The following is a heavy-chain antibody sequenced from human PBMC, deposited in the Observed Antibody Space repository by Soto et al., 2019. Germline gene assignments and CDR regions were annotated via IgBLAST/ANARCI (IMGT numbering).Heavy chain of an antibody. D-gene: IGHD2-2*01. J-gene: IGHJ6*02. CDR2: IIPIFGTA. Sequence: QVQLVQSGAEVKKPGSSVKVSCMASGGTFSSYAISWVRQAPGQGLEWMGGIIPIFGTANYAQKFQGRVTITADESTSTAYMELSSLRSEDTAVYYCARHDCISSSCYYYYYYAMDVWGQGTTVTVSS. CDR3: ARHDCISSSCYYYYYYAMDV. CDR1: GGTFSSYA. V-gene: IGHV1-69*12.